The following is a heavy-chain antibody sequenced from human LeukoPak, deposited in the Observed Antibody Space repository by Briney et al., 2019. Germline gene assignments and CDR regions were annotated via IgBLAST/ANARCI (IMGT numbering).Heavy chain of an antibody. CDR2: ISSSGRTI. CDR1: RFTFSSCE. Sequence: GGSLTLSCAASRFTFSSCEMNWLRQAPGKGLEWVSYISSSGRTIYYADSVKGRFTISRDNAKNSLYLQMNSLRAEDTAVYYCARDQKTTYYYDSSGYYRHNWFDPWGQGTLVTVSS. D-gene: IGHD3-22*01. V-gene: IGHV3-48*03. J-gene: IGHJ5*02. CDR3: ARDQKTTYYYDSSGYYRHNWFDP.